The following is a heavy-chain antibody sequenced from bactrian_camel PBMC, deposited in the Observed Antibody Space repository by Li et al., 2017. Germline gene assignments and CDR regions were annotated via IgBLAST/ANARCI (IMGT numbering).Heavy chain of an antibody. CDR1: ADTYNSPC. D-gene: IGHD2*01. CDR2: IKSNGIM. V-gene: IGHV3S67*01. J-gene: IGHJ4*01. CDR3: AASLQWFGCRDSATIGF. Sequence: DVQLVVSGGGSVQAGGSLRLSCEVSADTYNSPCMGWFRDAVRKEREGVARIKSNGIMSVEDSVKGRFTISQDITKKALYLQMNSLKPEDTATYYCAASLQWFGCRDSATIGFWGQGTQVTVS.